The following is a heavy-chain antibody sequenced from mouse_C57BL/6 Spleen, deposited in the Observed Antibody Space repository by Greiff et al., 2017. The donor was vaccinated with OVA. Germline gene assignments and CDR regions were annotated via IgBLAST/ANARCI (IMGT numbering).Heavy chain of an antibody. CDR2: ISSGSSTI. J-gene: IGHJ3*01. V-gene: IGHV5-17*01. D-gene: IGHD4-1*01. Sequence: EVMLVESGGGLVKPGGSLKLSCAASGFTFSDYGMHWVRQAPEKGLEWVAYISSGSSTIYYADTVKGRFTISRDNAKNTLFLQMNSLRSEDTAMYYCAKLAWFAYWGQGTLVTVSA. CDR1: GFTFSDYG. CDR3: AKLAWFAY.